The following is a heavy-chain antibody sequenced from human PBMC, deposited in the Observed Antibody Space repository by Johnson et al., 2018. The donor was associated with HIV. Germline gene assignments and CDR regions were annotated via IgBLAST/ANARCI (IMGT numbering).Heavy chain of an antibody. CDR1: GFTFSSHG. D-gene: IGHD3-22*01. J-gene: IGHJ3*01. CDR2: IYWNSGSI. Sequence: VQLVESGGGVVQPGGSLRLSCAASGFTFSSHGMLWVRQAPGTGLEGVSGIYWNSGSIVYAASVKGRFTISRDNAKTSLSLQRNSLDAVDRAWYYCARFLGYEDSNGYYCGDGFDVWGRGTMVTVSS. CDR3: ARFLGYEDSNGYYCGDGFDV. V-gene: IGHV3-20*04.